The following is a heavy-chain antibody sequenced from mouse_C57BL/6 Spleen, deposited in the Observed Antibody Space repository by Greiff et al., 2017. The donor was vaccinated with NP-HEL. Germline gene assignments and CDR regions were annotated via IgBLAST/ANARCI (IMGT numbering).Heavy chain of an antibody. D-gene: IGHD1-1*01. V-gene: IGHV1-69*01. CDR2: IDPSDSYT. Sequence: QVQLKQPGAELVMPGASVKLSCKASGYTFTSYWMHWVKQRPGQGLEWIGEIDPSDSYTNYNQKFKGKSTLTVDKSSSTAYMQLSSLTSEDSAVYYCARNYYGSGSWFAYWGQGTLVTVSA. J-gene: IGHJ3*01. CDR3: ARNYYGSGSWFAY. CDR1: GYTFTSYW.